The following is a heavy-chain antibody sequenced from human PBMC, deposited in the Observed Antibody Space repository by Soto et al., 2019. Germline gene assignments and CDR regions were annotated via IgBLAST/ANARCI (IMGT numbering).Heavy chain of an antibody. V-gene: IGHV3-23*01. D-gene: IGHD1-26*01. Sequence: EVQLLESGGGLIQPGGSLRLSCTASGFTFSTYAMSWVRQAPGKGLEWVSGIIGGTGSTHYADSVKGRFTISRDDSKNTLYLQMNSLRAEDTAIYYCARCRRERSYLGTWFDPWGQGTLVTVSS. CDR3: ARCRRERSYLGTWFDP. J-gene: IGHJ5*02. CDR2: IIGGTGST. CDR1: GFTFSTYA.